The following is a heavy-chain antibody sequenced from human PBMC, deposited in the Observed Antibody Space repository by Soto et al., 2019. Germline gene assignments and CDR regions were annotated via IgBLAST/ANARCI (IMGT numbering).Heavy chain of an antibody. CDR2: IKSQGDGGTR. J-gene: IGHJ6*02. CDR3: TTDLQAYCDGITCYAGNYYYDDLDV. V-gene: IGHV3-15*01. D-gene: IGHD2-21*01. CDR1: GFSFRNAW. Sequence: GGSLRLSCAASGFSFRNAWMSWVRQAPGKGLEWVGHIKSQGDGGTRDYAAPVKGRFTISRDDSKNTLFLQMNSPKNEDTAVYFCTTDLQAYCDGITCYAGNYYYDDLDVWGQGTRVTVSS.